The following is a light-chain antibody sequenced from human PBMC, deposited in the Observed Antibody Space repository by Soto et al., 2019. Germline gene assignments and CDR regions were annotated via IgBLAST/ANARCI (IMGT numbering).Light chain of an antibody. Sequence: DIQMTQSPSTLSASVGDRVTITCRASQSINTWLAWYQHKPGKAPKLLIYKASSLEGGVPSRFSGSGSGTEFTLTISRLQPDDFATYYCQQYNTDSRTFGQGTKVETK. CDR3: QQYNTDSRT. V-gene: IGKV1-5*03. J-gene: IGKJ2*02. CDR1: QSINTW. CDR2: KAS.